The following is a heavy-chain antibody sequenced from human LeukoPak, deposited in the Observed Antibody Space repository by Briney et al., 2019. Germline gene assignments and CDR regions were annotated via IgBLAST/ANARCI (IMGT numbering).Heavy chain of an antibody. CDR3: ARSDYGDYRFVY. CDR1: GGSISSYY. Sequence: SETLSLTCTVSGGSISSYYWSWVRQPPGKGLEWIGYIYYSGSTNYNPSLKSRVTISVDTSKKQFSLRLSSVTAADTAVYYCARSDYGDYRFVYWGQGTLVTVSP. D-gene: IGHD4-17*01. V-gene: IGHV4-59*01. J-gene: IGHJ4*02. CDR2: IYYSGST.